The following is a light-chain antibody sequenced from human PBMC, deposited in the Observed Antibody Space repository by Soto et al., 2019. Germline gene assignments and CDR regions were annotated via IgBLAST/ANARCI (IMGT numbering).Light chain of an antibody. CDR2: VNN. J-gene: IGLJ2*01. CDR3: QSYDSSPGGYVV. V-gene: IGLV1-40*01. Sequence: QSVLTQPPSVSGAPGQRVTISCTGSSSNIGAGYDVHWYQQLPGTAPKLLIYVNNNRPSGVPDRFSDSKSGTSASLAITGLQAEDEGDYYRQSYDSSPGGYVVFGGGTKLTVL. CDR1: SSNIGAGYD.